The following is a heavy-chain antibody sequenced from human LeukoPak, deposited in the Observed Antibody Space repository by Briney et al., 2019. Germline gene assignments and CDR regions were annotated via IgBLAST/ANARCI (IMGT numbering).Heavy chain of an antibody. CDR3: ARSFTYYYDSSGYYNY. CDR1: GYTFTSYG. J-gene: IGHJ4*02. CDR2: ISAYNGNT. D-gene: IGHD3-22*01. V-gene: IGHV1-18*01. Sequence: GASVKVSCKASGYTFTSYGISWVRQAPVQGLEWMGWISAYNGNTNYAQKLQGRVTMTTDTSTSTAYMELRSLRSDDTAVYYCARSFTYYYDSSGYYNYWGQGTLVTVSS.